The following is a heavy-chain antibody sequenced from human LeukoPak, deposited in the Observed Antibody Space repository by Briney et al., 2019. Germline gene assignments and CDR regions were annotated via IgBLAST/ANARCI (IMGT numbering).Heavy chain of an antibody. D-gene: IGHD4-17*01. CDR1: GGSISSGGYS. Sequence: PSQTLSLTCAVSGGSISSGGYSWSWIRQPPGKGLEWIGYIYHSGSTYYNPSLKSRVTISVDRSKSQFSLKLSSVTAADTAVYYCARAHDYGDYHFDYWGQGTLVTVSS. J-gene: IGHJ4*02. CDR3: ARAHDYGDYHFDY. CDR2: IYHSGST. V-gene: IGHV4-30-2*01.